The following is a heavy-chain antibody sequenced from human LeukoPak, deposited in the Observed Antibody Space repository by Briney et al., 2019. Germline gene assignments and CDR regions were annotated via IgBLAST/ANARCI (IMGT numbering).Heavy chain of an antibody. D-gene: IGHD2-2*01. CDR1: RFTFGNAW. V-gene: IGHV3-15*01. CDR2: IKGKSDGGTT. Sequence: GGSLRLSCAASRFTFGNAWMTWVRQAPGKGLEWVGRIKGKSDGGTTHYAAPAKGRFIISKDDSKNILYLQMNSLKSEDTAVYFCTSYCSSTSCQRSGGMDVWGKGTTVTVSS. J-gene: IGHJ6*03. CDR3: TSYCSSTSCQRSGGMDV.